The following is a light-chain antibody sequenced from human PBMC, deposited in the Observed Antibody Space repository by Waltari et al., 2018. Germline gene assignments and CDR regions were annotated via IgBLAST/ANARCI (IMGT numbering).Light chain of an antibody. J-gene: IGLJ3*02. CDR2: DTD. CDR3: SLYYGDARWV. V-gene: IGLV7-43*01. CDR1: TGVVTTRYY. Sequence: VLTQEPSVTVSPGGTVTLTCASTTGVVTTRYYPNWFQQKPGQSPTTLIYDTDKRHAGTPARFSGSRLGGKAALTLSNVQPEDEADYYCSLYYGDARWVFGGGTKLTVL.